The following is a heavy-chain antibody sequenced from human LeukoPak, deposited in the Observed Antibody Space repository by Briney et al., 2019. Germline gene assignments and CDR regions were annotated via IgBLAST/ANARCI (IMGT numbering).Heavy chain of an antibody. CDR2: IYYSGST. J-gene: IGHJ4*02. CDR1: GGSISSSSSY. CDR3: ARKDYYGSGSDFDY. D-gene: IGHD3-10*01. V-gene: IGHV4-39*01. Sequence: PSETLSLTCSVSGGSISSSSSYWGWIRQPPGKGLEWIGSIYYSGSTYYNPSLKSRVTISVDTSKNQFSLKLSSVTAADTAVYYCARKDYYGSGSDFDYWGQGTLVTVSS.